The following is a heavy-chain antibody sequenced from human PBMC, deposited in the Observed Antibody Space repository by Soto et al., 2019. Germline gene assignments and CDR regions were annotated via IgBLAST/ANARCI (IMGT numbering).Heavy chain of an antibody. CDR1: GFSFTSYT. Sequence: EVQQMESGGGLVKPGGSLRVSCAASGFSFTSYTMNWVRQAPGKGLESVASISAGGRSIYYADSLKGRSTVSRDNAKSSLYLQMNSLRSEDTAVYYCARSTPGNPFDIWGQGTMVTVSS. CDR2: ISAGGRSI. CDR3: ARSTPGNPFDI. J-gene: IGHJ3*02. V-gene: IGHV3-21*01. D-gene: IGHD3-10*01.